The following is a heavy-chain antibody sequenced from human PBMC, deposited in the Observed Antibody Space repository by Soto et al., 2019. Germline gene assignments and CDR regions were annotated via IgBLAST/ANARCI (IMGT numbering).Heavy chain of an antibody. CDR1: GYTFTDYF. Sequence: QAQLVQSGAELKKPGASVKVSCRSSGYTFTDYFIHWVRQAPGHGLEWMGWINPKTGITNYAQNFLGRITMTRDTAISTVYMELTSVTSDDAAVYYCARGYRYFDPRGQGTVVTVSS. V-gene: IGHV1-2*02. J-gene: IGHJ5*02. D-gene: IGHD3-16*02. CDR2: INPKTGIT. CDR3: ARGYRYFDP.